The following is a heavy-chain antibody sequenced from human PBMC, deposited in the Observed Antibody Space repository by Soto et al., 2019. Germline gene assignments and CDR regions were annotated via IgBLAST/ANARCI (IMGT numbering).Heavy chain of an antibody. J-gene: IGHJ4*02. Sequence: GESLKISCKGSGYSFTTYWIGWVRQMPGKGLEWMGIIYPGDSDTRYSPSFQGQVTISADKSISTAYLQWSSLKASDTAMYYCTRRSGSACCGADCYPDYWGQGTLATVSS. CDR3: TRRSGSACCGADCYPDY. CDR2: IYPGDSDT. CDR1: GYSFTTYW. V-gene: IGHV5-51*01. D-gene: IGHD2-21*02.